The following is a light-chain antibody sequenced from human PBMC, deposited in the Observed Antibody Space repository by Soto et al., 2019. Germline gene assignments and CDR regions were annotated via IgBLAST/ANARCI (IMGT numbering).Light chain of an antibody. J-gene: IGLJ3*02. CDR2: YVT. V-gene: IGLV2-11*01. CDR1: SSDV. CDR3: RSSAGGFTWV. Sequence: QSALTQPRSVSGSPGQSVTISCIGTSSDVVSWYQQHPDKAPKLIIYYVTQRPSGVPDRFSASKSGNTASLTISGLQAEDEADYYCRSSAGGFTWVFGGGTKLTVL.